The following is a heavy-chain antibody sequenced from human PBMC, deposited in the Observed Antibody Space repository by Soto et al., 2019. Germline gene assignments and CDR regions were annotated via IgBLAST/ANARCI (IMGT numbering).Heavy chain of an antibody. D-gene: IGHD6-19*01. CDR3: AKSPVPWVAGYSSGWRESDAFDI. V-gene: IGHV3-9*01. Sequence: GGSLRLSCAASGFTFDDYAMHWVRQAPGKGLEWVSGISWNSGSIGYADSVKGRFTISRDNAKNSLYLQMNSLRAEDTALYYCAKSPVPWVAGYSSGWRESDAFDIWGQGTMVTVSS. CDR1: GFTFDDYA. J-gene: IGHJ3*02. CDR2: ISWNSGSI.